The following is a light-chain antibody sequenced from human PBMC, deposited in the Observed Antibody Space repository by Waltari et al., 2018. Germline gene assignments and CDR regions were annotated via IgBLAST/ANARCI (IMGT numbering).Light chain of an antibody. Sequence: EIVLTQSPGTLSLSPGERATLSCRASQNGISSYLTWYQQKRGQAPRLLIYGASTRATGSPDRFSGSGSGTEFTLTSSRLEPEDFALYYCQQFGSTPAITFGQGTRLEIK. CDR1: QNGISSY. J-gene: IGKJ5*01. CDR2: GAS. CDR3: QQFGSTPAIT. V-gene: IGKV3-20*01.